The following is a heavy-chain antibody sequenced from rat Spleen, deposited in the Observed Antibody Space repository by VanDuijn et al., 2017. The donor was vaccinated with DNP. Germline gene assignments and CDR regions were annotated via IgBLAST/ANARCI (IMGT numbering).Heavy chain of an antibody. CDR1: GFTFSDYA. D-gene: IGHD4-3*01. Sequence: EVQLVESGGGLVQPGRSLKLSCAASGFTFSDYAMAWVRQAPKSGLEWVATISYDGKSTDYRDSVKGRFTISRDNAKSTLYLQMDSLRSEDTATYYCVRWSSGHFDYWGQGVMVPVSS. CDR2: ISYDGKST. CDR3: VRWSSGHFDY. V-gene: IGHV5-7*01. J-gene: IGHJ2*01.